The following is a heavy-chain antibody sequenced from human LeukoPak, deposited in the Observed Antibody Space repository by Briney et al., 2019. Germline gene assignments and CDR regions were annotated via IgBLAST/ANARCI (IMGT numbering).Heavy chain of an antibody. CDR2: INSDGSST. D-gene: IGHD3-3*01. J-gene: IGHJ5*02. CDR3: ARGSVDTTYYDFWSGYYTPVPWFDP. V-gene: IGHV3-74*01. CDR1: GFTFSSYW. Sequence: PGGSLRLSCAASGFTFSSYWMHWVRQAPGKGLVWVSRINSDGSSTSYADSVKGRFTISRDNDKNTLYLQMTSLRAEDTAVYYCARGSVDTTYYDFWSGYYTPVPWFDPWGQGTLVTVSS.